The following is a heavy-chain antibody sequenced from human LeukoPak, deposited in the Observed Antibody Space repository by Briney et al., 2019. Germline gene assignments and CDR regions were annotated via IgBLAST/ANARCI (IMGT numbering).Heavy chain of an antibody. CDR3: ATSDRQFCSPSSCYMPFDF. J-gene: IGHJ4*02. V-gene: IGHV1-24*01. Sequence: ASVKVSCKVSGHTLSEVSMHWVRQAPGQGLEWVGGFDPRGGETVLAQKFQSRVTLTEDTSADTSSIELRSLRSEDTAVYYCATSDRQFCSPSSCYMPFDFWGLGTLVTVSS. CDR1: GHTLSEVS. D-gene: IGHD2-2*02. CDR2: FDPRGGET.